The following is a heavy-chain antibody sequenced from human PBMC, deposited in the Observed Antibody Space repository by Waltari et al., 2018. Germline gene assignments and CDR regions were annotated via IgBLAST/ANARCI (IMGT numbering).Heavy chain of an antibody. CDR3: TRGGSGYPFDY. D-gene: IGHD3-22*01. V-gene: IGHV4-59*01. CDR1: GRSLRGNY. CDR2: IYYTGGT. Sequence: QVQLQQSGPGLLKASETLSLSCSFPGRSLRGNYWSWIRQPPGQGLEWIGYIYYTGGTNYKPSLKSRVTMSLDTSKNQFSLKLRSVTAADTAVYYCTRGGSGYPFDYWGQGTLVSVSS. J-gene: IGHJ4*02.